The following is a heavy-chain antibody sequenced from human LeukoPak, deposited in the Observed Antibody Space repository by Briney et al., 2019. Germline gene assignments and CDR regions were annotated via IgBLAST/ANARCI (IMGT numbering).Heavy chain of an antibody. V-gene: IGHV1-18*01. D-gene: IGHD5-18*01. CDR3: ARVGYSYGPVFDY. CDR2: ISAYNGNT. J-gene: IGHJ4*02. CDR1: GYTFTSYG. Sequence: SVKVSCQACGYTFTSYGISWVRQAPGQGLEWMGLISAYNGNTNYAQKLQGRVTMTTDTSTSTDYMELRSLRSDDTSVYYCARVGYSYGPVFDYWGQGTLVTVSS.